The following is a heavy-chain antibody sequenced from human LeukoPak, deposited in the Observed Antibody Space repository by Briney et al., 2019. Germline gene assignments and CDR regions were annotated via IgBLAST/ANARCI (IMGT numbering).Heavy chain of an antibody. CDR1: GFTFSDYA. Sequence: GGSLRLSCAASGFTFSDYAMSWVRQAPGKGLEWVSAISDRGDRTWDADSVKGRVTISRDNYKNTLFLQMNSLRVEDTAIYYCAKDSYDSSGSRYDYWGQGTLVTVSS. V-gene: IGHV3-23*01. J-gene: IGHJ4*02. D-gene: IGHD3-22*01. CDR3: AKDSYDSSGSRYDY. CDR2: ISDRGDRT.